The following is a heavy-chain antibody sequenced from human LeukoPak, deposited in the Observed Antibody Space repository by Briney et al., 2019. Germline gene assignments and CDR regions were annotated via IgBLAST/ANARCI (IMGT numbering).Heavy chain of an antibody. CDR1: GGSISSYY. Sequence: SETLSLTCTVSGGSISSYYWSWIRQPPGKGLEWIAYIYYSENTNYNPSLKSRVTISVDTSKNQFSLKLSSVTAADTAVYYCARGRLSTVRAPFDYWGQGALVTVSS. CDR3: ARGRLSTVRAPFDY. J-gene: IGHJ4*02. V-gene: IGHV4-59*01. CDR2: IYYSENT. D-gene: IGHD3-10*01.